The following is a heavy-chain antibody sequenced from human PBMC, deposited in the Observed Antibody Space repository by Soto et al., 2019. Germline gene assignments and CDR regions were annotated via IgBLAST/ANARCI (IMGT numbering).Heavy chain of an antibody. Sequence: ASETLSLTCTVSGGSISSYYWSWIRQPPGKGLEWIGYIYYSGSTNYNPSLKSRVTISVDTSKNQFSLKLSSVTAADTAVYYCARGDGGNWYYYYGMDVWGRGTTVTVSS. V-gene: IGHV4-59*01. D-gene: IGHD2-15*01. CDR1: GGSISSYY. J-gene: IGHJ6*02. CDR3: ARGDGGNWYYYYGMDV. CDR2: IYYSGST.